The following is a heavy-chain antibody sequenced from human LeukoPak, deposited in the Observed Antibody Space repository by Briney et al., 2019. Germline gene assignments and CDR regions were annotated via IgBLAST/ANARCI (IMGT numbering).Heavy chain of an antibody. D-gene: IGHD3-22*01. CDR2: IYPGDSDT. J-gene: IGHJ4*02. V-gene: IGHV5-51*01. Sequence: RGESLKISCKGSGYSFTSYWIGWVRQMPGKGLEWMGIIYPGDSDTRYSPSFQGQVTISADKSISTAYLQWSSLKASDTAMYYCARLGFDYYDSSGYYFPYYWGQGTLVTVSS. CDR1: GYSFTSYW. CDR3: ARLGFDYYDSSGYYFPYY.